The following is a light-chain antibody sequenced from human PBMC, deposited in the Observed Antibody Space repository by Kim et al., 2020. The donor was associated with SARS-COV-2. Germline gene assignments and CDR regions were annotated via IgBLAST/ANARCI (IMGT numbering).Light chain of an antibody. CDR2: GRN. CDR1: SLRRYY. Sequence: SSELTQDPAVSVAVGQTVKITCQGDSLRRYYASWYQQKPGQAPVLVIYGRNNRPSGIPERLSGSTSGNTASLIITGAQAEDEADYYCNSRDSSENVLFGGGTQLTVL. V-gene: IGLV3-19*01. J-gene: IGLJ2*01. CDR3: NSRDSSENVL.